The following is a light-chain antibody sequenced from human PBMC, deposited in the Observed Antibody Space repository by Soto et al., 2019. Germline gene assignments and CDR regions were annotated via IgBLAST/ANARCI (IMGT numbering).Light chain of an antibody. J-gene: IGLJ2*01. V-gene: IGLV2-14*01. CDR2: EVT. Sequence: QSALTQPASVSGSPGQSITIACTGTSSDVGFFNYVSWYQQHPGKAPKLMIFEVTNRPSGVSIRFSGSKSGNTASLTISGLQAEDEADYYCSSYSSVNSVVFGGGTKVTVL. CDR3: SSYSSVNSVV. CDR1: SSDVGFFNY.